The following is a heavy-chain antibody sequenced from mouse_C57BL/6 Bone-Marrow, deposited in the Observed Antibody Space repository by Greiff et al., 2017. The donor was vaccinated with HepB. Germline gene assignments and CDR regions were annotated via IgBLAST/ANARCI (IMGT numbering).Heavy chain of an antibody. V-gene: IGHV3-6*01. D-gene: IGHD1-1*01. CDR1: GYSITSGYY. J-gene: IGHJ1*03. CDR3: ARDPIYYGSSHWYFDV. Sequence: ESGPGLVKPSQSLSLTCSVTGYSITSGYYWNWIRQFPGNKLEWMGYISYDGSNNYNPSLKNRISITRDTSKNQFFLKLNSVTTEDTATYYCARDPIYYGSSHWYFDVWGTGTTVTVSS. CDR2: ISYDGSN.